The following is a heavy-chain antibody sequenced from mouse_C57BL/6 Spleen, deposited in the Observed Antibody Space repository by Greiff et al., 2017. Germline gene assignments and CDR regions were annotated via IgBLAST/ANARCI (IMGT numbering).Heavy chain of an antibody. Sequence: EVMLVESGPELVKPGASVKICCKASGYSFTGYYMNWVKQSPEKSLEWIGEINPSTGGTTYNQKLKAKATLTVDKSSSTAYIQLKSLTSEDSAVYYCARKDSSGVFDYWGQGTTLTVSS. D-gene: IGHD3-2*02. J-gene: IGHJ2*01. CDR1: GYSFTGYY. CDR3: ARKDSSGVFDY. CDR2: INPSTGGT. V-gene: IGHV1-42*01.